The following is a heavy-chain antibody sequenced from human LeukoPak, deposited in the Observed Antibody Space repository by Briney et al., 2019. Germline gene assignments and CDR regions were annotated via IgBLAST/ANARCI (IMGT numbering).Heavy chain of an antibody. Sequence: ASVKVSCKASGYTFTGYYMHWVRQAPGQGLEWMGWINPNSGGTNYAQKLQGRVTMTTDTSTSTAYMELRSLRSDDTAVYYCARVYYYDSSGHDAFDIWGQGTMVTVSS. V-gene: IGHV1-2*02. J-gene: IGHJ3*02. CDR2: INPNSGGT. CDR3: ARVYYYDSSGHDAFDI. D-gene: IGHD3-22*01. CDR1: GYTFTGYY.